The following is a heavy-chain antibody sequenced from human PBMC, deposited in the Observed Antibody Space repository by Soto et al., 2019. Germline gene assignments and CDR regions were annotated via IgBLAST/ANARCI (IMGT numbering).Heavy chain of an antibody. Sequence: SVKVSCKASGGTFSSYAISWVRQAPGQGLEWMGGIIPIFGTANYAQKFQGRVTITADKSTSTAYMELSSLRSEDTAVYYCARDCSSTSCYGLFGYYYYGMDVWG. V-gene: IGHV1-69*06. CDR2: IIPIFGTA. CDR3: ARDCSSTSCYGLFGYYYYGMDV. J-gene: IGHJ6*02. CDR1: GGTFSSYA. D-gene: IGHD2-2*01.